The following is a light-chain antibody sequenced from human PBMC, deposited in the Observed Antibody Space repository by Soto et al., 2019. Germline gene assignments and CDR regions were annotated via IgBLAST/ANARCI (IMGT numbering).Light chain of an antibody. CDR1: QDISNY. J-gene: IGKJ5*01. V-gene: IGKV1-33*01. CDR2: DAS. Sequence: DIQMPHSPSSLSASVGDRVTSSCRASQDISNYLNWYQQRPGKAPKLRIYDASNLERGVPSRFSGTRSGTHFTFAITSLQPEYVATYYCQQSDSLPITFGQGKRLEI. CDR3: QQSDSLPIT.